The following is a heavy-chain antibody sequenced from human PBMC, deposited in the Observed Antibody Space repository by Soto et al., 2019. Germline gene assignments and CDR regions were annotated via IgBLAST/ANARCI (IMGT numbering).Heavy chain of an antibody. CDR3: ARDDCVEGSCAHPAYYYGMDV. V-gene: IGHV1-18*04. CDR2: ISANNGNT. CDR1: GYTFMNYG. D-gene: IGHD2-15*01. Sequence: QVQLVQSGAEMKKPGASVKVSCKTSGYTFMNYGISWVRQAPGQGLKWMGWISANNGNTNYAQNLQGRVSMTTDTSSSTAHMEVRSLRSDDTAVYYCARDDCVEGSCAHPAYYYGMDVCGQGNTVTVSS. J-gene: IGHJ6*02.